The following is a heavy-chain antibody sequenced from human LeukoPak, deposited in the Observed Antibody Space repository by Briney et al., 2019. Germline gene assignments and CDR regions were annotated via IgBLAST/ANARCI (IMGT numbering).Heavy chain of an antibody. J-gene: IGHJ4*02. Sequence: ASVKVSCKASGYTFTSYGITWVRQAPGQGLECMGWISVYNGNTNYAQKLQGRVTMTTDTSTSTAYMELRSLRSDDTAVYYCAGGVGGYCSNTICFSYWGQGTLVTVSS. D-gene: IGHD2-2*01. CDR3: AGGVGGYCSNTICFSY. V-gene: IGHV1-18*01. CDR1: GYTFTSYG. CDR2: ISVYNGNT.